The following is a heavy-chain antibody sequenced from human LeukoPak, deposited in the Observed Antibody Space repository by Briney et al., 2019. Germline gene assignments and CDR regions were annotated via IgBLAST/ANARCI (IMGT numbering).Heavy chain of an antibody. J-gene: IGHJ4*02. V-gene: IGHV3-30*02. Sequence: GRSLRLSCAASGFTFSSYGMHWVRQAPGKGLEWVAFIRYDGSNKYYADSVKGRFTISRDNSKNTLYLQMNSLRAGDTAVYYCAKTLLRGIDYWGQGTLVTVSS. CDR2: IRYDGSNK. CDR1: GFTFSSYG. CDR3: AKTLLRGIDY. D-gene: IGHD3-16*01.